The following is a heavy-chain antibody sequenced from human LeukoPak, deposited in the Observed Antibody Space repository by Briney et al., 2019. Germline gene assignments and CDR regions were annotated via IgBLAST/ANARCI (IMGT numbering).Heavy chain of an antibody. V-gene: IGHV3-7*01. Sequence: QTGGSLRLSCAASGFTFRSYWMSWDRQAPGKGLEWVANMKLDGSEEYYVDSVKGRFTISSDNAKNSLYLQMNSLRVDDTAVYYCARWARYCSSGSCYSWFDPWGQGTLVTVSS. J-gene: IGHJ5*02. CDR2: MKLDGSEE. CDR3: ARWARYCSSGSCYSWFDP. D-gene: IGHD2-15*01. CDR1: GFTFRSYW.